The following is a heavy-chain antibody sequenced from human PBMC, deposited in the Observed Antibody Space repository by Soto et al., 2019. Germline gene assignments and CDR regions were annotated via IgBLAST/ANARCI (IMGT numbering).Heavy chain of an antibody. CDR3: ARTDSSSWYYYGIDV. CDR1: GYSFTSYW. CDR2: IDPSDSYT. V-gene: IGHV5-10-1*01. D-gene: IGHD6-13*01. Sequence: GESLKISCKGSGYSFTSYWISWVRQMPGKGLEWMGRIDPSDSYTNYSPSFQGHVTISADKSISTAYLQWSSLKASDTAMYYCARTDSSSWYYYGIDVWGQGTTVTVSS. J-gene: IGHJ6*02.